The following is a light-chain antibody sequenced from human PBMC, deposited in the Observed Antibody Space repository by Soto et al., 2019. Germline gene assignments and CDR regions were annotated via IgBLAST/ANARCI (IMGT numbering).Light chain of an antibody. J-gene: IGKJ4*01. CDR1: QSVSSSH. Sequence: ILLTQSPGTLSLSPVGLAPLRCRASQSVSSSHLAWYQQKPGQAPRLLISGASSRATGIPDRFSGSGSGTEFTLTISSLQSDDFAVYYCQQYNDWPLTFGGGTKVDI. CDR2: GAS. V-gene: IGKV3-20*01. CDR3: QQYNDWPLT.